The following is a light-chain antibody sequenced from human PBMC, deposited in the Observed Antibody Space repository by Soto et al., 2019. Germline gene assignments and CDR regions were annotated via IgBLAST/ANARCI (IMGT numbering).Light chain of an antibody. CDR2: KAS. V-gene: IGKV1-5*03. J-gene: IGKJ3*01. CDR1: QSISSR. CDR3: QQYDFYPIT. Sequence: DIQMTQSPSTLSASVGDRVIIICRASQSISSRLAWYQQKPGKAPKLLIYKASSLESGVPSRFSGGGSETEFTLTINSLQPEDFASYYCQQYDFYPITFGPGTKVDIK.